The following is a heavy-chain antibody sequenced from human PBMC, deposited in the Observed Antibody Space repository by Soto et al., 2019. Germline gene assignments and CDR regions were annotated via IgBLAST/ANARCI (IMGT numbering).Heavy chain of an antibody. CDR3: VHSFPSRPNDDDSGASSWWFES. CDR2: IFWNDDK. J-gene: IGHJ5*01. D-gene: IGHD3-22*01. CDR1: VFSLSTSGVG. Sequence: QITLQESGPLLLKPTQTLTLTCTFSVFSLSTSGVGVGWIRQPPGKALAWLALIFWNDDKRYSPSLKSRLSTTQHSSKDQLVLTWNNVRPVDTASYFCVHSFPSRPNDDDSGASSWWFESWGKGTLVTVSS. V-gene: IGHV2-5*01.